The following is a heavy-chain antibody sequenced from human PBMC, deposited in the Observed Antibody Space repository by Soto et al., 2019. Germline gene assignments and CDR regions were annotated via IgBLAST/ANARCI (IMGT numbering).Heavy chain of an antibody. CDR3: AGDQGYYYYGMDI. CDR1: GGAIRSVW. V-gene: IGHV4-4*07. Sequence: VSLTCTACGGAIRSVWLSWIRQPAGKGLEWIGRIYTSGSTNYNPSLKSRVTMSLDTSKNQVSLKLSSVTAADTAVYFCAGDQGYYYYGMDIWGQGTTV. CDR2: IYTSGST. J-gene: IGHJ6*02.